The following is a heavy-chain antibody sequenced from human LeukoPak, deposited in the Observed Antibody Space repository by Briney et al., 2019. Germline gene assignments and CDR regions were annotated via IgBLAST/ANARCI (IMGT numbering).Heavy chain of an antibody. D-gene: IGHD5-24*01. J-gene: IGHJ4*02. CDR2: IIPIFGTA. V-gene: IGHV1-69*01. Sequence: GGSLRLSCAASGFTFSSYAISWVRQAPGQGLEWMGGIIPIFGTANYAQKFQGRVTITADESTSTAYMELSSLRSEDTAVYYCARCRVEMATITAVDYWGQGTLVTVSS. CDR1: GFTFSSYA. CDR3: ARCRVEMATITAVDY.